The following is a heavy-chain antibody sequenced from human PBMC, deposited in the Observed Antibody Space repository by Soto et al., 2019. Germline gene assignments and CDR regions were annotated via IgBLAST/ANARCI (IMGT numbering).Heavy chain of an antibody. V-gene: IGHV4-59*01. CDR3: ARDKSYDYIWGSYPFGFDP. D-gene: IGHD3-16*02. CDR2: IYYSGST. CDR1: GGSISSYY. Sequence: SETLSLTCTVSGGSISSYYWSWIRQPPGKGLEWIGYIYYSGSTNYNPSLKSRVTIPVDTSKNQFSLKLSSVTAADTAVYYCARDKSYDYIWGSYPFGFDPWGQGTLVTVSS. J-gene: IGHJ5*02.